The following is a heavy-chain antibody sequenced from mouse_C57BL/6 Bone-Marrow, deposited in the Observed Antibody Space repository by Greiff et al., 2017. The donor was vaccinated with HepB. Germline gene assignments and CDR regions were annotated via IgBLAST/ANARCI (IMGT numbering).Heavy chain of an antibody. CDR1: GFTFSSYT. Sequence: DVMLVESGGGLVKPGGSLKLSCAASGFTFSSYTMSWVRQTPEKRLEWVATISGGGGNTYYPDSVKGRFTISRDNAKNTLYLQMSSLRSEDTALYYWARQITTVVATDWYFDVWGTGTTVTVSS. CDR2: ISGGGGNT. J-gene: IGHJ1*03. CDR3: ARQITTVVATDWYFDV. V-gene: IGHV5-9*01. D-gene: IGHD1-1*01.